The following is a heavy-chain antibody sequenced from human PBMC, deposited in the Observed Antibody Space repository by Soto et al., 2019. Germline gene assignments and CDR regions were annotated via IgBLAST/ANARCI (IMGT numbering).Heavy chain of an antibody. Sequence: QVQLVESGGGVVQPGRSLRLSCAASGFTFSSFGMHWVRQAPGKGLEWVAVISFDGSKKYYVDSVKGRFTISRDNSKNMLYLQMNSLRAEDTAVYYCAKGHSGYRYGLTYGQWGQGTLVTVSS. D-gene: IGHD5-18*01. V-gene: IGHV3-30*18. J-gene: IGHJ4*02. CDR1: GFTFSSFG. CDR2: ISFDGSKK. CDR3: AKGHSGYRYGLTYGQ.